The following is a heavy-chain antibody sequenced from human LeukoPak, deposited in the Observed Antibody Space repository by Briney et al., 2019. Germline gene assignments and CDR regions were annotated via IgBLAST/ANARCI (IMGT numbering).Heavy chain of an antibody. CDR2: INPNSGGT. CDR1: GYTFTGYY. Sequence: ASVKVSCKASGYTFTGYYMHWVRQAPGQGPEWMGWINPNSGGTNYAQKFQGRVTMTRDTSISTAYMELSRLRSDDTAVYYCARDLSTYGSGSFVYWGQGTLVTVSS. J-gene: IGHJ4*02. CDR3: ARDLSTYGSGSFVY. V-gene: IGHV1-2*02. D-gene: IGHD3-10*01.